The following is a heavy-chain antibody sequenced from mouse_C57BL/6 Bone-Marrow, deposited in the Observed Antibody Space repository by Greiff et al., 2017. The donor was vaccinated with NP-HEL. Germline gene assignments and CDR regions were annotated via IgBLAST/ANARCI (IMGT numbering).Heavy chain of an antibody. CDR3: ARRGGVRPYYFDY. CDR1: GYTFTSYW. V-gene: IGHV1-61*01. J-gene: IGHJ2*01. D-gene: IGHD2-14*01. Sequence: VQLQQPGAELVRPGSSVKLSCKASGYTFTSYWMDWVKQRPGQGLEWIGNIYPSDSETHYNQKFKDKATLTVDKSSSTAYMQLSSLTSEDSAVYYCARRGGVRPYYFDYWGQGTTLTVSS. CDR2: IYPSDSET.